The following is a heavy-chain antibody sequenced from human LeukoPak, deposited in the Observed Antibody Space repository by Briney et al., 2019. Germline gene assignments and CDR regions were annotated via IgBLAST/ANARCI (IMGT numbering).Heavy chain of an antibody. CDR2: IYYSGST. Sequence: SETLSLTCTVSGGSISSYYWSWIRQPPGKGLEWIGYIYYSGSTNCNPSLKSRVTISVDTSKNQFSLKLSSVTAADTAVYYCARLHTNSGDDCWGQGTLVTVSS. CDR1: GGSISSYY. J-gene: IGHJ4*02. D-gene: IGHD2-2*01. V-gene: IGHV4-59*12. CDR3: ARLHTNSGDDC.